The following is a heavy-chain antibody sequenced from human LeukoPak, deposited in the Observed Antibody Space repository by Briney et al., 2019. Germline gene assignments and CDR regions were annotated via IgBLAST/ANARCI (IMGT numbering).Heavy chain of an antibody. J-gene: IGHJ5*02. D-gene: IGHD3-3*01. V-gene: IGHV4-59*01. CDR2: IYYSGST. CDR1: GGSISSYY. Sequence: PSETLSLTCTVSGGSISSYYWSWIRQPPGKGLEWIGYIYYSGSTNYNPSLESRVTISVDTSKNQFSLKLSSVTAADTAVYYCARDNVKGRFSFDPWGQGTLVTVSS. CDR3: ARDNVKGRFSFDP.